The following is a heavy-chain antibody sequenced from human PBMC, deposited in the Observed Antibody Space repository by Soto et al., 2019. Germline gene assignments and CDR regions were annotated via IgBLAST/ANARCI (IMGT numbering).Heavy chain of an antibody. CDR1: GFTFSSYA. J-gene: IGHJ3*02. Sequence: PGGSLRLSCAASGFTFSSYAMSWVRQAPGKGLEWVSAISGSGGSTYYADSVKGRFTISRDNSKNTLYLQMNSLRAEDTAVYYCAKGQYCSSTSCTPLEAFDIWGQGTMVTVSS. CDR2: ISGSGGST. CDR3: AKGQYCSSTSCTPLEAFDI. D-gene: IGHD2-2*01. V-gene: IGHV3-23*01.